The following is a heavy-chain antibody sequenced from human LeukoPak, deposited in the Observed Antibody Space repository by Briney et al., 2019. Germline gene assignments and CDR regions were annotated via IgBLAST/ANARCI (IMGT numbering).Heavy chain of an antibody. V-gene: IGHV3-74*01. J-gene: IGHJ4*02. CDR2: IDSDGTSP. CDR3: ARDRREYSGNYFDY. Sequence: SGGSLRLSCAASGFTFSRYWMYWVRQAPGKGLVWVSRIDSDGTSPSYADSVKGRFTISRDNAKNTLFLQMDSLRAEDTAVYYCARDRREYSGNYFDYWGQGTLVTVSS. D-gene: IGHD1-26*01. CDR1: GFTFSRYW.